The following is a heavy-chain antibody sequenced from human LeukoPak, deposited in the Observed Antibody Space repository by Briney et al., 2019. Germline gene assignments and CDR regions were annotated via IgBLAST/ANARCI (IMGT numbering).Heavy chain of an antibody. J-gene: IGHJ5*02. CDR1: GYTLTELS. V-gene: IGHV1-24*01. D-gene: IGHD1-26*01. CDR3: ATKIVGASRGCNWFDP. Sequence: ASVKVSCKVSGYTLTELSMHWVRQAPGKGLEWMGGFDPEDGETIYAQKFQGRVTMTEDTSTDTAYMELSSLRSEDTAVYYCATKIVGASRGCNWFDPWGQGTLVTVSS. CDR2: FDPEDGET.